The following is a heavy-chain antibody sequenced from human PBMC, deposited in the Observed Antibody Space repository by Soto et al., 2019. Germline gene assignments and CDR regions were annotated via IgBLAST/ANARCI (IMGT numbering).Heavy chain of an antibody. D-gene: IGHD2-21*01. CDR1: GYTFTSYG. J-gene: IGHJ4*02. CDR2: ISAYNGNT. V-gene: IGHV1-18*04. CDR3: TKKRSLYEVWSSFDS. Sequence: ASVKVSCKSSGYTFTSYGISWVRHAPGQGREWMVWISAYNGNTNYAQKLQGRVTMTTDTSTSTAYMELRSLRSDDTAVYYCTKKRSLYEVWSSFDSWGKGTQVTVSS.